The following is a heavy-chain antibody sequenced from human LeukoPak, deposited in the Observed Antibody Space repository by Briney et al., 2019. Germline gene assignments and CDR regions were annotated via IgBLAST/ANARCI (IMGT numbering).Heavy chain of an antibody. D-gene: IGHD1-26*01. Sequence: PGGSLRLSCAASGFTFSSYMMNWVRQAPGKGLEWVSYINSNSRTIYYADSVKGRFTVSRDNAKNSPYLQMNSLRDEDTAVYYCARDPTISGSYSDYWGQGTLVTVSS. CDR3: ARDPTISGSYSDY. V-gene: IGHV3-48*02. CDR1: GFTFSSYM. J-gene: IGHJ4*02. CDR2: INSNSRTI.